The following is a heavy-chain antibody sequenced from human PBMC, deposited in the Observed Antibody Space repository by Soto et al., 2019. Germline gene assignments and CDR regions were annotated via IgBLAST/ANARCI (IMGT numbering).Heavy chain of an antibody. V-gene: IGHV3-30*18. D-gene: IGHD6-19*01. CDR2: ISYDGSNK. CDR1: GFTFSSYG. CDR3: AKDRARIAVAGPYYFDY. Sequence: LRLSCPASGFTFSSYGVHWVRQAPGKGLEWVAVISYDGSNKYYADSVKGRFTISRDNSKNTLYLQMNSLRAEDTAVYYCAKDRARIAVAGPYYFDYWGQGTLVTVSS. J-gene: IGHJ4*02.